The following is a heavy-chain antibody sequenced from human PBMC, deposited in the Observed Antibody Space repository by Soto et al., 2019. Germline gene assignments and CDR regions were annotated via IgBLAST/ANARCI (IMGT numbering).Heavy chain of an antibody. CDR2: IIPIFGTA. D-gene: IGHD3-3*01. CDR1: GGTFSSYA. Sequence: QVQLVQSGAEVKKPGSSVKVSCKASGGTFSSYAISWVRQAPGQGLEWMGGIIPIFGTANYAQKFQGRVTNTADESTSTAYMELSSLRSEDTAVYYCARTLGNDFWSGYYNWFDPWGQGTLVTVSS. CDR3: ARTLGNDFWSGYYNWFDP. V-gene: IGHV1-69*12. J-gene: IGHJ5*02.